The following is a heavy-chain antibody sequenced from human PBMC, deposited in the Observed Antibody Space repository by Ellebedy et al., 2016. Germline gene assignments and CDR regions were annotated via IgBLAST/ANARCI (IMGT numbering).Heavy chain of an antibody. CDR3: EKGSSGERY. CDR1: GYTFTSYG. J-gene: IGHJ4*03. D-gene: IGHD2-15*01. V-gene: IGHV1-18*01. Sequence: ASVKVSCKASGYTFTSYGISWVRQAPGQGLEWMGWITAYNGNTNYAQKLQGRVTVTTDTSTSTAYMELSRLRSDDTAVYYCEKGSSGERYWGHGTLVTVSS. CDR2: ITAYNGNT.